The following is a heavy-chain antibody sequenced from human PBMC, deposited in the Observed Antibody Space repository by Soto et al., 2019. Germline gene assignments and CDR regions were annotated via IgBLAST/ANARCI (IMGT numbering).Heavy chain of an antibody. CDR1: GYTFTSYY. D-gene: IGHD3-3*01. J-gene: IGHJ6*03. Sequence: ASVKVSCKASGYTFTSYYMHWVRQAPGQGLEWMGIINPSGGSTSYAQKFQGRVTMTRDTSTSTVYMELSSLRSEDTAVYYCARGYYDFCSGSSSRYYHYYTDVWGKGTMVT. CDR3: ARGYYDFCSGSSSRYYHYYTDV. CDR2: INPSGGST. V-gene: IGHV1-46*03.